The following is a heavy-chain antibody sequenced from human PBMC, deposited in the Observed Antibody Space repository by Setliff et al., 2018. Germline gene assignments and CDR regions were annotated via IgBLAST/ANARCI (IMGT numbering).Heavy chain of an antibody. CDR2: VSPIDDGKP. J-gene: IGHJ4*02. CDR3: ATALGPEGWFDY. V-gene: IGHV1-8*01. D-gene: IGHD2-15*01. Sequence: GASVKVSCKASGYSFTSYDINWVRLAAGQGLEWMGWVSPIDDGKPGYAQKFQGRVTMTTDTSTGTLYMELRSLRSDDTAIYYCATALGPEGWFDYWSQGTLVTVSS. CDR1: GYSFTSYD.